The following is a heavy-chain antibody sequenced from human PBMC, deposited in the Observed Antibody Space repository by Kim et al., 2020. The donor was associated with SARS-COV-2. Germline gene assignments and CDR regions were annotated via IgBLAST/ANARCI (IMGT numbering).Heavy chain of an antibody. V-gene: IGHV3-48*04. J-gene: IGHJ6*02. D-gene: IGHD3-3*01. CDR2: ISSSSSTI. Sequence: GGSLRLSCAASGFTFSSYSMNWVRQAPGKGLEWVSYISSSSSTIYYADSVKGRFTISRDNAKNSLYLQMNSLRAEDTAVYYCARDPHFWSGYPQRSNYYGMDVWGQGTTVTVSS. CDR1: GFTFSSYS. CDR3: ARDPHFWSGYPQRSNYYGMDV.